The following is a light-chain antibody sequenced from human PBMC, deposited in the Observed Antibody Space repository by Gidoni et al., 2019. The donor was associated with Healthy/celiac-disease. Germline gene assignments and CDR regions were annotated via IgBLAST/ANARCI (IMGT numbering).Light chain of an antibody. CDR2: DAS. V-gene: IGKV3-11*01. Sequence: EIVLTQSPATLSLSPGERATLPCRASQSVSSYLAWYQQKPGKAPRLLIYDASNRATGIPARFSGSGSGTDFTLTISSLEPEDFAVYYCQQRSNSFTFGPGTKVDIK. CDR1: QSVSSY. J-gene: IGKJ3*01. CDR3: QQRSNSFT.